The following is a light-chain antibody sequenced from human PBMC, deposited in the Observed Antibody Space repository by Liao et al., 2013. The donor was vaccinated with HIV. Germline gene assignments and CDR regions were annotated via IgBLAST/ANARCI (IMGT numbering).Light chain of an antibody. CDR2: QDT. J-gene: IGLJ2*01. CDR1: KLGDKY. CDR3: QAWDRNTAI. Sequence: SYELTQAPSVSVSPGQTARITCSGDKLGDKYVSWYQQRPGQSPILVIYQDTKRPSGISDRFSGSNSGNTATLTISGTQALDEADYYCQAWDRNTAIFGGGTKLTVL. V-gene: IGLV3-1*01.